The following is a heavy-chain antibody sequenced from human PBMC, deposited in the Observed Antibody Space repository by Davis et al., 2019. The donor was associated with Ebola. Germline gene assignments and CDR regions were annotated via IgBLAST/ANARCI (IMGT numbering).Heavy chain of an antibody. Sequence: ASVKVSCKASGYTFTSYYITWVRQAPGQGLEGMGIINPSGGNTSYAQKFQGRVTMTRDTSTSTVYMELSSLRSEDTAVYYCARVRALHYFDYWGQGTLVTVSS. V-gene: IGHV1-46*01. J-gene: IGHJ4*02. CDR2: INPSGGNT. CDR3: ARVRALHYFDY. CDR1: GYTFTSYY.